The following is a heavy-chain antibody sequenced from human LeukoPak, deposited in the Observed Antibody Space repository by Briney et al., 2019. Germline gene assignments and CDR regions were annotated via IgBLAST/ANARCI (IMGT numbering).Heavy chain of an antibody. Sequence: PSETLSLTCTISGGSIDSYYWSWIRQPPGKGLEWIGYTYYSESTNYNPSLKSRVTIPLDTSKNQFSLKVSSVTAADTAVYYCARDRGYTFDTPYRYFDYWAQGTLVTVSS. J-gene: IGHJ4*02. CDR2: TYYSEST. D-gene: IGHD5-18*01. CDR1: GGSIDSYY. V-gene: IGHV4-59*01. CDR3: ARDRGYTFDTPYRYFDY.